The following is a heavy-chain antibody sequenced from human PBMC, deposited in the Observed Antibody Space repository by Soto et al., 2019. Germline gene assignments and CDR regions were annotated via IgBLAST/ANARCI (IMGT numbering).Heavy chain of an antibody. CDR1: GYTFTSYD. D-gene: IGHD2-2*01. CDR3: ARAQDQLLWNGMDV. Sequence: QVQLVQSGAEVKKPGASVKVSCKASGYTFTSYDINWVRQATGQGLEWMGWMNPNSGNTGYAQKFQGRVTMTRNTSVSTAYMELSSLRSEDTAVYYCARAQDQLLWNGMDVWGQGTTVTVSS. V-gene: IGHV1-8*01. CDR2: MNPNSGNT. J-gene: IGHJ6*02.